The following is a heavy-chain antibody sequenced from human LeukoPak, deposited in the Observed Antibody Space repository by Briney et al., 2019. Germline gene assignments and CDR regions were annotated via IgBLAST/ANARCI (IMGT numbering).Heavy chain of an antibody. V-gene: IGHV3-30*18. D-gene: IGHD3-10*01. J-gene: IGHJ4*02. CDR2: ISYDGSNK. CDR1: GFTFSNYG. Sequence: GRSLRLSCAASGFTFSNYGMHWVRQAPGKGLEWVAVISYDGSNKYYADSVKGRFTISRDNSRDTLYLQMNSLRAEDTAVYFCAKYYSGNYLDYWGQGNPGTVSS. CDR3: AKYYSGNYLDY.